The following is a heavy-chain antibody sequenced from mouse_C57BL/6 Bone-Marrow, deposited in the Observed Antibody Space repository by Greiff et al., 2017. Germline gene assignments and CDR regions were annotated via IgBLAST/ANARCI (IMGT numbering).Heavy chain of an antibody. J-gene: IGHJ3*01. V-gene: IGHV5-6*01. CDR1: GFTFSSYG. CDR3: ARQRDSSGGVAY. Sequence: EVQLVESGGDLVKPGGSLKLSCAASGFTFSSYGMSWVRQTPDKRLEWVATISSGGSYTYYPDSVKGRFTISRDNAKNTLYLQMSILKSEDTAMYYCARQRDSSGGVAYWGQGTLVTVSA. D-gene: IGHD3-2*02. CDR2: ISSGGSYT.